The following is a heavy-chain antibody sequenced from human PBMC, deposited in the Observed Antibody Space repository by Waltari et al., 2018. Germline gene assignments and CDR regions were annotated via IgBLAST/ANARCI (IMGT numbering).Heavy chain of an antibody. CDR3: AQRVLWLHAGFDY. J-gene: IGHJ4*02. V-gene: IGHV3-23*01. CDR2: ISGSGGST. Sequence: EVQLLESGGGLVQPGGSLRLSCAASGFTFSSYAMSWVRQAPGKGLEWVSAISGSGGSTYYADSVKGRFTIARDNSKNTLYLQMNSLRAEDTAVYYCAQRVLWLHAGFDYWGQGTLVTVSS. D-gene: IGHD2-21*01. CDR1: GFTFSSYA.